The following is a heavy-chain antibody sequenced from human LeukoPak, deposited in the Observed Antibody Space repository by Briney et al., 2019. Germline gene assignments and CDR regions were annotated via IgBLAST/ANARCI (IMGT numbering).Heavy chain of an antibody. CDR3: ARTEYYYYGMDV. CDR1: GFTFSPYA. CDR2: ISSSSSYI. Sequence: GGSLRLSCAASGFTFSPYAMTWVRQAPGKGLDWVSSISSSSSYIYYADSVKGRFTISRDNAKNSLYLQMNSLRAEDTAVYYCARTEYYYYGMDVWGQGTTVTVSS. J-gene: IGHJ6*02. V-gene: IGHV3-21*01.